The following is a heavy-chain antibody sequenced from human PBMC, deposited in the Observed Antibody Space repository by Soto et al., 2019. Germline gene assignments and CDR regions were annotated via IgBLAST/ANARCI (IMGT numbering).Heavy chain of an antibody. Sequence: ASVNCALNASGYPFTSYYIVCVRQATGQGLEWMGWMNPNSGNTGYAQKFQGRVTMTRNTSISTAYMELSSLRSEDTAVYYCPRGVTGTTFDYWGQGTLVTVSS. J-gene: IGHJ4*02. CDR1: GYPFTSYY. D-gene: IGHD1-20*01. CDR3: PRGVTGTTFDY. CDR2: MNPNSGNT. V-gene: IGHV1-8*01.